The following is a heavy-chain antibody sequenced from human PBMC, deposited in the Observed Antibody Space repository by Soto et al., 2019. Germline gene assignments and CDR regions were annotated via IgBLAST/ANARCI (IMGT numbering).Heavy chain of an antibody. V-gene: IGHV3-49*04. Sequence: SLRLSCAASGFTFGDYALSWVRQPPGKGLEWVGFIRGKAHGGTTEYATSVQGRFTLSRDDSRAIAYLQMTSPETEDTAVYYCSRAELYSSLDYWGPGTLVTVSS. CDR2: IRGKAHGGTT. CDR3: SRAELYSSLDY. D-gene: IGHD6-13*01. J-gene: IGHJ4*02. CDR1: GFTFGDYA.